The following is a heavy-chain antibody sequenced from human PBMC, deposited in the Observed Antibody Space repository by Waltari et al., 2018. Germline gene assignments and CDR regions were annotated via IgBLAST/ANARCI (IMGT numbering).Heavy chain of an antibody. V-gene: IGHV3-23*03. Sequence: EVQLLESGGGLVQPGGSLRLSCAASGFAFSSYAMSWVRQAPGKGLEWVSVIYSGGSTYYADSVKGRFTISRGNSKNTLYLQMNSLRAEDTAVYYCAKDWVTVDYWGQGTLVTVAS. J-gene: IGHJ4*02. CDR3: AKDWVTVDY. CDR2: IYSGGST. CDR1: GFAFSSYA. D-gene: IGHD2-21*02.